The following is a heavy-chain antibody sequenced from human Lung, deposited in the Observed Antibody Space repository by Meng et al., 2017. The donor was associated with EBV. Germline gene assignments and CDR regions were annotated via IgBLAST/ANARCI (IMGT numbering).Heavy chain of an antibody. V-gene: IGHV4-31*03. J-gene: IGHJ4*02. Sequence: QLQLQGSGSGLVKPSQTLSLTCTVSGGSVDSGAYYWSWIRQRPGKGLEWIGYIYYSGSTFYTPSLKSRATLSVDTSKNQFSLKLNSVTAADTAVYYCARLRLVWMFDYWGQGALVTVSS. CDR1: GGSVDSGAYY. CDR3: ARLRLVWMFDY. CDR2: IYYSGST. D-gene: IGHD6-19*01.